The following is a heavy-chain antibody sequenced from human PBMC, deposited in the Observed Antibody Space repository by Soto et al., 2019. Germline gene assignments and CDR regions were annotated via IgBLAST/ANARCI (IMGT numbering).Heavy chain of an antibody. Sequence: PGESLKISCRASGYTFTDYWISGVRQMPGKGLEGVGRLDPKDSYTDYSPSFQGHVSISSDQSLNTAYLGWSSLKTSDTAIYYCARVRITDSGMVDFDYWGLGTLLTISS. J-gene: IGHJ4*02. D-gene: IGHD2-15*01. CDR1: GYTFTDYW. CDR3: ARVRITDSGMVDFDY. CDR2: LDPKDSYT. V-gene: IGHV5-10-1*01.